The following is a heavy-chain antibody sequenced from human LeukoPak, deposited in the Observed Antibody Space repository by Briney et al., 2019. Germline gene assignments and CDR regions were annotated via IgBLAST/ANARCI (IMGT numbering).Heavy chain of an antibody. Sequence: ASVKVSCKASGYTFINNDINWVRQAPGQGLEWMAWIDPKNGNRGYAQNFQGRVTMTTDISINTAYLELSSLTPEDTAVYYCARSHTQKEFCGGGRCYPTVWWFDPWGQGTLVTV. CDR1: GYTFINND. CDR3: ARSHTQKEFCGGGRCYPTVWWFDP. CDR2: IDPKNGNR. V-gene: IGHV1-8*01. D-gene: IGHD2-15*01. J-gene: IGHJ5*02.